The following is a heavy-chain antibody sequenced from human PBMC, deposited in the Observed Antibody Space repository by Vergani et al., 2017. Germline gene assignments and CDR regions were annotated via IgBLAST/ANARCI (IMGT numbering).Heavy chain of an antibody. CDR1: GGSMSGYY. J-gene: IGHJ5*02. CDR3: GRVADFYGLGSRLLDL. CDR2: IYSTGST. V-gene: IGHV4-59*01. Sequence: QVRLQESGPGLVKPSETLSLTCSVSGGSMSGYYWSWIRQPPGKELEWIGYIYSTGSTHHNPSLRRRINMSVDTSKNQFSLKLNSVTAADTAVYYCGRVADFYGLGSRLLDLWGQGILVTVSS. D-gene: IGHD3-10*01.